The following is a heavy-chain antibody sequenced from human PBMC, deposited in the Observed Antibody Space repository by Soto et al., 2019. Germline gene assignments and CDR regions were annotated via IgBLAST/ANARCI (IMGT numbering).Heavy chain of an antibody. CDR2: ISSSGSTI. V-gene: IGHV3-11*01. CDR1: GFTFSDYY. J-gene: IGHJ3*02. Sequence: QVQLVESGGGLVKPGGSLRLSCAASGFTFSDYYMSWIRQAPGKGLEWVSYISSSGSTIYYAASVKGRFTISRDNAKNSLYLQMNSLRADDTAVYYCARDLPTVTLPNAFDIWGQGTMVTVSS. CDR3: ARDLPTVTLPNAFDI. D-gene: IGHD4-17*01.